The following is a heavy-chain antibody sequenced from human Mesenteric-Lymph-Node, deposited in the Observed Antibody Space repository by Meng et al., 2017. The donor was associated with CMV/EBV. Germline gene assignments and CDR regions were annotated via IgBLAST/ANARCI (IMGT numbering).Heavy chain of an antibody. V-gene: IGHV3-30-3*01. CDR2: ISYDGSNK. D-gene: IGHD2-21*01. Sequence: GESLKISCTASGFDIREYWMSWVRQAPGKGLEWVTVISYDGSNKYYADSVKGRFTISRDNSKNTLYLQMNSLRAEDTAVYYCASHRDSKVVIGNPFDYWGQGTLVTVSS. CDR1: GFDIREYW. CDR3: ASHRDSKVVIGNPFDY. J-gene: IGHJ4*02.